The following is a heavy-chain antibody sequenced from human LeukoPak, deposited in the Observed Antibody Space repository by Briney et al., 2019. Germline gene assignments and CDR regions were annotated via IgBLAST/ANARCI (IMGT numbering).Heavy chain of an antibody. V-gene: IGHV4-30-4*08. D-gene: IGHD3-3*01. CDR2: IHYSGST. CDR1: GDSISSGDFS. Sequence: SETLSLTRTVSGDSISSGDFSWSWIRQPPGKGLEWIGYIHYSGSTYYNPSLKSRVTISVDTSKNQFSLKLRSVTAADTAVYHCARRGVSLGWFDPWGQGTLVTVSS. CDR3: ARRGVSLGWFDP. J-gene: IGHJ5*02.